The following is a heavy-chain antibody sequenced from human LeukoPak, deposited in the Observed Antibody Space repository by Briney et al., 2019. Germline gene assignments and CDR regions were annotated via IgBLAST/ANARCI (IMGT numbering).Heavy chain of an antibody. CDR3: ARRPLRFLGGIDY. V-gene: IGHV1-69*13. CDR1: GGTFNSYV. D-gene: IGHD3-3*01. Sequence: SVKLSFKASGGTFNSYVISWVREAPGQGLEWVGGFIPIFGTANYAQQFQGRVTLTADESTSTDYMELSSLRFEDSAVYYCARRPLRFLGGIDYWGQGTLVTVFS. J-gene: IGHJ4*02. CDR2: FIPIFGTA.